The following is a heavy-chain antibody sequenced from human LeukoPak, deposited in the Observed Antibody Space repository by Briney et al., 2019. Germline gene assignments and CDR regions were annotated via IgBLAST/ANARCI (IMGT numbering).Heavy chain of an antibody. J-gene: IGHJ4*02. Sequence: SETLSLTCTVSAGSISSSSYSWGWIRQPPGKGLEWIGSIYYSGSTYYNPSLKSRVTISVDTSKNQFSLKLSSVTAADTAVYYCARRDLNLYYFDYWGQGTLVTVSS. V-gene: IGHV4-39*01. CDR3: ARRDLNLYYFDY. CDR2: IYYSGST. CDR1: AGSISSSSYS.